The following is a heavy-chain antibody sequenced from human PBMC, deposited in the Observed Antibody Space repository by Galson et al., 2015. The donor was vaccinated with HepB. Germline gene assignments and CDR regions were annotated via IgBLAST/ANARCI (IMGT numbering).Heavy chain of an antibody. D-gene: IGHD2-2*01. J-gene: IGHJ3*01. Sequence: SLRLSCAASGFTFDNYYMSWVRQAPGKRLEWVASIKQDRKEKYYVDSVKGRFTMSRDNARKSVHLQMNSLRAGDTAVYYCAREVVGVVGCFDAWGQGTMVTVSS. CDR2: IKQDRKEK. CDR1: GFTFDNYY. V-gene: IGHV3-7*01. CDR3: AREVVGVVGCFDA.